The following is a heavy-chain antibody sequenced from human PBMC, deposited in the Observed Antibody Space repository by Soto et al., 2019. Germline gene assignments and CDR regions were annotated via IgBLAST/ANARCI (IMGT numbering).Heavy chain of an antibody. CDR2: TSNDGRTI. CDR1: GFTFSSYG. V-gene: IGHV3-30*03. J-gene: IGHJ4*02. Sequence: QVQLVESGGGVVQPGRSLRLSCAASGFTFSSYGMHWVRQAPGKGLEWVALTSNDGRTIYYADSVKGRFTISRDNSKNTLYLQMDSLRAEDTAVYYCVTGKCLSSNCSVGYWGQGTLVKVSS. D-gene: IGHD1-1*01. CDR3: VTGKCLSSNCSVGY.